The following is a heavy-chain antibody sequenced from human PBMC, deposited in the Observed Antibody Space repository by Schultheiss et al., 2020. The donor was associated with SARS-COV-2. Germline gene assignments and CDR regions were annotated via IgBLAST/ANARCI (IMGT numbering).Heavy chain of an antibody. V-gene: IGHV1-3*01. D-gene: IGHD6-13*01. CDR2: INAGNGNT. Sequence: ASVKVSCKASGGTFSSYAISWVRQAPGQRLEWMGWINAGNGNTKYSQKFQGRVTITRDTSASTAYMELSSLRSDDTAVYYSARPGRTAAGAFDIWGQGTMVTVSS. J-gene: IGHJ3*02. CDR1: GGTFSSYA. CDR3: ARPGRTAAGAFDI.